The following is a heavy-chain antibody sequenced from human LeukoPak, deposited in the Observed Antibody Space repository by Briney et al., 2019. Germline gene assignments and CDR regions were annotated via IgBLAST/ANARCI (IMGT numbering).Heavy chain of an antibody. Sequence: ASVKVSCKVSGYTLTELPMHWVRQAPGKGLEWMGGFDPEDGETIYAQKFQGRVTMTEDTSTDTAYMELSSLTSEDTAVYYCAEGRSSWNNWFDPWGQGTLVTVSS. CDR1: GYTLTELP. CDR3: AEGRSSWNNWFDP. D-gene: IGHD6-13*01. J-gene: IGHJ5*02. CDR2: FDPEDGET. V-gene: IGHV1-24*01.